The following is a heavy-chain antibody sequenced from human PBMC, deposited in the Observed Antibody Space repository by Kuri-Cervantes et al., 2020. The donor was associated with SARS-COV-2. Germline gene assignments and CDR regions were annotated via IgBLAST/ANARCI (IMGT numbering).Heavy chain of an antibody. D-gene: IGHD3-3*01. Sequence: GESLKISCAASGFTFTNYGMHWVRQAPGKGLEWVAFTRSEGITKYYGDSVRGRFTISRDNAKNSLYLQMNSLRAEDTAVYYCARDIVLRFLEWSNYYYYYGMDVWGQGTTVTVSS. CDR2: TRSEGITK. CDR3: ARDIVLRFLEWSNYYYYYGMDV. CDR1: GFTFTNYG. J-gene: IGHJ6*02. V-gene: IGHV3-30*02.